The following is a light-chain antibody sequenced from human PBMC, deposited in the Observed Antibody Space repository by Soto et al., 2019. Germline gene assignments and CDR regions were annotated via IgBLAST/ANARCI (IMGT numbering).Light chain of an antibody. CDR3: QQYISYST. J-gene: IGKJ1*01. V-gene: IGKV1-5*03. CDR1: QSISSW. Sequence: DIQMTQSPSTLSASVGDRVTITCRASQSISSWLAWYQQKPGKAPKLLIYKASSLESGVPSRFSGSGSGTEFTLTISSLQSHDFATYYCQQYISYSTFGQGTKVEIK. CDR2: KAS.